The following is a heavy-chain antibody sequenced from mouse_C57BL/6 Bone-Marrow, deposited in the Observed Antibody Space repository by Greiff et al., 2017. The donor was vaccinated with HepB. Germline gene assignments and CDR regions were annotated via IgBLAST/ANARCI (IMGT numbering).Heavy chain of an antibody. D-gene: IGHD1-1*01. J-gene: IGHJ4*01. CDR2: IDPEDGET. Sequence: VHVKQSGAELVKPGASVKLSCTASGFNIKDYYMHWVKQRTEQGLEWIGRIDPEDGETKYAPKFQGKATITADTSSNTAYLQLSSLTSEDTAVYYCARSPLTTVVEGYAMDYWGQGTSVTVSS. CDR1: GFNIKDYY. CDR3: ARSPLTTVVEGYAMDY. V-gene: IGHV14-2*01.